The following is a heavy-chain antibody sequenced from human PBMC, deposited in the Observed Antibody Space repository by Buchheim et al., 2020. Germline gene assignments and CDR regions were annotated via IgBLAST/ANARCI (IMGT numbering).Heavy chain of an antibody. D-gene: IGHD4-17*01. CDR1: GFTFSNHW. V-gene: IGHV3-74*03. J-gene: IGHJ4*02. CDR2: IKSDGSGT. CDR3: ARGYDYGAGGVDY. Sequence: EVQLVESGGGLVQPGGSLRLSCAASGFTFSNHWMHWVRQGPGKGLLWVSRIKSDGSGTTYADSVKGRFTISRDNAKNTLYLQMNSLRAEDTAVYYCARGYDYGAGGVDYWGQGTL.